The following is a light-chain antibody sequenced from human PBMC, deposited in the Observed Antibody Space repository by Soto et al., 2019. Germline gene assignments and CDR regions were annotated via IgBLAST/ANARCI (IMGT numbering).Light chain of an antibody. J-gene: IGKJ1*01. CDR1: QSIAAS. V-gene: IGKV1-5*01. CDR3: QKYNSAPRT. Sequence: DVQMTQSPSTLSASVGDSVTITCRASQSIAASLAWYQLKPGEAPKLLIYDVSNLESGVPSRFSGSGSGTDFTLTISSLQPEDVATYYCQKYNSAPRTFGQGTKVDI. CDR2: DVS.